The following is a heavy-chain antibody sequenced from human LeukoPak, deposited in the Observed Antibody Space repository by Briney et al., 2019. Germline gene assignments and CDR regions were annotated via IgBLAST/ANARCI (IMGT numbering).Heavy chain of an antibody. D-gene: IGHD6-13*01. Sequence: GGSLRLSCAASGFTFSSYSMNWVRQAPGKGLEWVSSISSSSSYIFYADSVKGRFTISRDNAKNSLYLQMNSLRAEDTAVYYCAREFPRYSSSWNNWFDPWGQGTLVTVSS. CDR3: AREFPRYSSSWNNWFDP. V-gene: IGHV3-21*01. CDR1: GFTFSSYS. J-gene: IGHJ5*02. CDR2: ISSSSSYI.